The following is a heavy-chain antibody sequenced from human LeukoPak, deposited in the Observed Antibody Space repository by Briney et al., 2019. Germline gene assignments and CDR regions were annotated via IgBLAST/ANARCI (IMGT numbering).Heavy chain of an antibody. J-gene: IGHJ4*02. V-gene: IGHV4-30-4*01. D-gene: IGHD4-11*01. CDR3: ARQSMTTNTYYFDY. CDR1: GGSISSGDYY. Sequence: SQTLSLTCTVSGGSISSGDYYWSWIRQPPGKGLEWIGYIYYSGSTYYNPSLKSRVTISVDTSKNQFSLKLSSVTAADTAVYHCARQSMTTNTYYFDYWGQGTLVTVSS. CDR2: IYYSGST.